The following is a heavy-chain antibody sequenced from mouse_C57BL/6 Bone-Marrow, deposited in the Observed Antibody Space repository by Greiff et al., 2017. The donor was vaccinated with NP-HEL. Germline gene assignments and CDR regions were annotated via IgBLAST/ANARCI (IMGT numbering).Heavy chain of an antibody. J-gene: IGHJ3*01. Sequence: QVQLQQSGAELVRPGASVKMSCKASGYTFTSYNMHWVKHTPRQGLEWIGAIYPGNGDTSYNQKFKGKATLTVDKSSSTAYMQLSSLTSEDSAVYFCARGAYWGQGTLVTVSA. CDR3: ARGAY. CDR2: IYPGNGDT. CDR1: GYTFTSYN. V-gene: IGHV1-12*01.